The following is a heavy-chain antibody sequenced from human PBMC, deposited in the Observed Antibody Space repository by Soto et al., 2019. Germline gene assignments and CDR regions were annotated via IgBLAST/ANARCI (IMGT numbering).Heavy chain of an antibody. Sequence: GGSLRLSCAASGFTFSSYAMSWVRQAPGKGLEWVSAISGSGGSTYYADSVKGRFTISRDNSKNTLYLQMNSLRAEDTAVYYCAKGAYSGSYSYYYYYGMDVWGQGTTVTVSS. D-gene: IGHD1-26*01. CDR3: AKGAYSGSYSYYYYYGMDV. J-gene: IGHJ6*02. CDR1: GFTFSSYA. V-gene: IGHV3-23*01. CDR2: ISGSGGST.